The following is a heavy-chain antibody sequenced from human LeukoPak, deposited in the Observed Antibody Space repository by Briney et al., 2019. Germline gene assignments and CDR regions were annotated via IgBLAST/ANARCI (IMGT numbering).Heavy chain of an antibody. J-gene: IGHJ4*02. CDR3: AREVAEIYGDYGGEY. D-gene: IGHD4-17*01. CDR2: IKQDGSEK. CDR1: GFTFSSYW. V-gene: IGHV3-7*01. Sequence: PGGAVRLFCAASGFTFSSYWMSWFRQATGKEPDWVANIKQDGSEKYYVDSVKGRFTVSRDKDKNSLYLQMNSLRAEDTAVYYCAREVAEIYGDYGGEYWGQGTLVTVSS.